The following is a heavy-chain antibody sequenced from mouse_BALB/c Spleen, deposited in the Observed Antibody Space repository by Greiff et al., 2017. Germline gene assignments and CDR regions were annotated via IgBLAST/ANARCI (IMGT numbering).Heavy chain of an antibody. CDR3: ARVYGNLFAY. Sequence: DVMLVESGGGLVKPGGSLKLSCAASGFTFSSYAMSWVRQTPEKRLEWVASISSGGSTYYPDSVKGRFTISRDNARNILYLQMSSLRSEDTAMYYCARVYGNLFAYWGQGTLVTVSA. CDR2: ISSGGST. V-gene: IGHV5-6-5*01. D-gene: IGHD2-1*01. CDR1: GFTFSSYA. J-gene: IGHJ3*01.